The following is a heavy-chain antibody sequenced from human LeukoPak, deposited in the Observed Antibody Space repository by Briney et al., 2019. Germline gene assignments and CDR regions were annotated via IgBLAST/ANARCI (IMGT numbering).Heavy chain of an antibody. Sequence: ASVKVSCKAFNYTFTSYGISWVRQAPGKGLEWMAWISPYNGRTLYSAKLQGRVTLTRDTTTDTAYMELTSLKSDDTAVYYCARSSFEYSSTQYFQHWGQGTLVTVSS. CDR2: ISPYNGRT. D-gene: IGHD6-6*01. V-gene: IGHV1-18*01. J-gene: IGHJ1*01. CDR3: ARSSFEYSSTQYFQH. CDR1: NYTFTSYG.